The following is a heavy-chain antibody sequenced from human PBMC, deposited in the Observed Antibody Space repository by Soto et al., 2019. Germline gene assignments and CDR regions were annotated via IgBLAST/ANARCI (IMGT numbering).Heavy chain of an antibody. J-gene: IGHJ4*02. CDR1: GFTFSSYA. CDR2: ISGSGGST. CDR3: AKVTRGQLVDYFDS. V-gene: IGHV3-23*01. D-gene: IGHD6-6*01. Sequence: EVQLLESGGGLVQPGGSLRLSCAASGFTFSSYAMSWVRQAPGKGLEWVSAISGSGGSTYYADSVKGRFNISRDNSTNALYLQMNSLRAEDTAVYYCAKVTRGQLVDYFDSWGQGTLVTVSS.